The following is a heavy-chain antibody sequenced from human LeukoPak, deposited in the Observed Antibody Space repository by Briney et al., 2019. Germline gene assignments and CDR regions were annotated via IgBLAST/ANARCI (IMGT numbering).Heavy chain of an antibody. CDR3: AHKGSSGRTFDY. V-gene: IGHV2-5*02. J-gene: IGHJ4*02. D-gene: IGHD6-25*01. CDR1: GFSLSTSGLG. Sequence: SGPTLVNPTQTLTLTCTFSGFSLSTSGLGVGWIRQPPGKALEWLALFYWVDDKRYSPSLKSRLTITRDTSKNQVVLTMTNMDPVDTATYFCAHKGSSGRTFDYWGQGTLVTVSS. CDR2: FYWVDDK.